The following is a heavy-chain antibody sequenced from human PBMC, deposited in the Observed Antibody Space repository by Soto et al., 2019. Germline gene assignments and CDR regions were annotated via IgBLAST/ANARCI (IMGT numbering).Heavy chain of an antibody. CDR3: ARDTRNGVVIMDS. CDR1: GYIFTYYG. J-gene: IGHJ5*02. V-gene: IGHV1-18*01. Sequence: QVQLVQSRPEVKKTGASVKVSCKASGYIFTYYGLSWVRQAPGQGLEWMGWISTYNGDTRIAQQFQGRVTMTTDSSTNTAYMELKSPRSDDTALYFCARDTRNGVVIMDSWGQGTLVAVSS. CDR2: ISTYNGDT. D-gene: IGHD3-3*01.